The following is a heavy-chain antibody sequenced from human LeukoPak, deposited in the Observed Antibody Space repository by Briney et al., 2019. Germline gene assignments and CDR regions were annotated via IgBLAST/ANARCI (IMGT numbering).Heavy chain of an antibody. D-gene: IGHD2-2*01. V-gene: IGHV4-38-2*02. J-gene: IGHJ4*02. CDR2: IHHGGST. CDR1: SYYITSGHY. CDR3: ASSLRKIVVVPAAIDY. Sequence: SETLSLTCTVSSYYITSGHYWGWIRQPPGKGLEWIANIHHGGSTYYNPSLKSRVTISVDTSKNQFSLKLSSVTAADTAVYYCASSLRKIVVVPAAIDYWGQGTLVTVSS.